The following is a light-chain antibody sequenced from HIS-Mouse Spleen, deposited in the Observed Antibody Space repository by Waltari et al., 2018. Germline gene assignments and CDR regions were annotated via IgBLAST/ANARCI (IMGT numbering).Light chain of an antibody. CDR2: EGS. CDR1: SSDVGGYNL. CDR3: CSYAGSSTL. V-gene: IGLV2-23*01. J-gene: IGLJ2*01. Sequence: QSALTQPASVSGSPGQSITISCTGTSSDVGGYNLLSWYQQHPGKAPKLMIYEGSKRPSGVSNRFSGSKSGNTASLTISGLQAEDEADYYCCSYAGSSTLFGGGTKLTVL.